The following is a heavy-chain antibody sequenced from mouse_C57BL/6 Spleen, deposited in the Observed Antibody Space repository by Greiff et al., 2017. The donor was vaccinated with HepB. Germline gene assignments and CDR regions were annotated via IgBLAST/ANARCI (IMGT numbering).Heavy chain of an antibody. CDR3: ARDIYDVTLPGAY. D-gene: IGHD2-3*01. CDR1: GYTFTSYW. CDR2: IDPSDSET. Sequence: VQLQQPGAELVRPGSSVKLSCKASGYTFTSYWMHWVKQRPIQGLEWIGNIDPSDSETHYNQKFKDKATLTVDKSSSTAYMQLSSLTSEDSAVYYCARDIYDVTLPGAYWGQGTLVTVSA. J-gene: IGHJ3*01. V-gene: IGHV1-52*01.